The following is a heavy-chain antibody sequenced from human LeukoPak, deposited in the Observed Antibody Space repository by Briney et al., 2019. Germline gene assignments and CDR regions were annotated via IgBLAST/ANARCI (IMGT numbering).Heavy chain of an antibody. CDR3: ARGRYDFWGGSTLDY. CDR1: GFTFSRYA. V-gene: IGHV3-64*01. D-gene: IGHD3-3*01. CDR2: ISSDGGST. J-gene: IGHJ4*02. Sequence: GGSLRLSCAASGFTFSRYAMYWVRQAPGKGLECVAAISSDGGSTYYANSVKGRFSISRDTSKKTMFLQMGSLRAEDMAIYYCARGRYDFWGGSTLDYWGQGALVTVSS.